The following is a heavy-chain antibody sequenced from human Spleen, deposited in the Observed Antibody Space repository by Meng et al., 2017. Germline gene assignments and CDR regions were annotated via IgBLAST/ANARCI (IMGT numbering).Heavy chain of an antibody. Sequence: ASVKVSCKASGYTFTSYAMHWVRQAPGQRLEWMGWINAGKGDTKSSQKFQDRVTITRDTSARTVYMDLSSLRSEDTAMYYCARDEDISAAGKLFGDYWGQGTLVTVSS. CDR1: GYTFTSYA. CDR3: ARDEDISAAGKLFGDY. D-gene: IGHD6-25*01. CDR2: INAGKGDT. V-gene: IGHV1-3*01. J-gene: IGHJ4*02.